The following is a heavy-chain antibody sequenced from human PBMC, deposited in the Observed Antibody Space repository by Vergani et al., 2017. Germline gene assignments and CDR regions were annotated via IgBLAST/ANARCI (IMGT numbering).Heavy chain of an antibody. V-gene: IGHV1-69*01. J-gene: IGHJ4*02. Sequence: QVQLVQSGAEVKKPGSSVKVSCKASGGTFSSYAISWVRQAPGQGLEWMGGIIPIFGTANYAQKFQGRVTITADESTSTAYMALSSQRSEDTSVYYCAREGIAAAGGCYFDYWGQGTLVTVSS. CDR3: AREGIAAAGGCYFDY. D-gene: IGHD6-13*01. CDR2: IIPIFGTA. CDR1: GGTFSSYA.